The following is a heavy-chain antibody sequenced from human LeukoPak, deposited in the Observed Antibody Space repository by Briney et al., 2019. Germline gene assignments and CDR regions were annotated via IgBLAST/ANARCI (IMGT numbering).Heavy chain of an antibody. V-gene: IGHV4-39*07. J-gene: IGHJ4*02. CDR1: GGSISSSSYY. CDR3: ARDRGNWGSTFDY. Sequence: SETLSLTCTVSGGSISSSSYYWGWIRQPPGKGLEWIGSIYYSGSTYYNPSLKSRVTISVDTSKNQFSLKLSSVTAADTAVYYCARDRGNWGSTFDYWGQGTLVTVSS. CDR2: IYYSGST. D-gene: IGHD7-27*01.